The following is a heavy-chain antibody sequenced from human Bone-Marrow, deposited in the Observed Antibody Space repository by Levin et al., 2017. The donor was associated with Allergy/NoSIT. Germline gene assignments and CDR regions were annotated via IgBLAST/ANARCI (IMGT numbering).Heavy chain of an antibody. CDR2: IYYSGST. CDR1: GGSISGYY. Sequence: ESLKISCTVSGGSISGYYWSWIRQPPEKGLEWIGYIYYSGSTKYNASLKSRVTISVDTSKNQFSLKLTSVTAADTAVYYCARAIPSGGNSYYYCYMDVWGKGTTVTVSS. J-gene: IGHJ6*03. D-gene: IGHD4-23*01. V-gene: IGHV4-59*01. CDR3: ARAIPSGGNSYYYCYMDV.